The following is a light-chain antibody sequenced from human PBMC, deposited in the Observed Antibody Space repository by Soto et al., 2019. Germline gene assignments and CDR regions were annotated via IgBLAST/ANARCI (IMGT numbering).Light chain of an antibody. CDR2: AVT. CDR3: TSYGGRDDTI. V-gene: IGLV2-8*01. CDR1: SSDVGAYDR. J-gene: IGLJ2*01. Sequence: QSALTQPPSASGSPGQSVTISCTGTSSDVGAYDRVSLYQQHPGKPPKLIIYAVTDRTSGVPDRFSGSKSGNTASLTVSGLQAEDEADYYCTSYGGRDDTIFGGGTKVTVL.